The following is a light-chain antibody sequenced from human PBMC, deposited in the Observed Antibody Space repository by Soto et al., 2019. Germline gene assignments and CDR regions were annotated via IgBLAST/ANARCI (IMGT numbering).Light chain of an antibody. V-gene: IGKV3-20*01. Sequence: EVVLTQSPGTLSLSPGARATLSCRASQRVSNSHLAWYQQKPGQAPRILIYGASSRAIDIQERFSGSGSGTDFTLIISKLEPEDFAVYYCQQYAGSPPEVTFGPGTKVDIK. CDR2: GAS. CDR3: QQYAGSPPEVT. J-gene: IGKJ3*01. CDR1: QRVSNSH.